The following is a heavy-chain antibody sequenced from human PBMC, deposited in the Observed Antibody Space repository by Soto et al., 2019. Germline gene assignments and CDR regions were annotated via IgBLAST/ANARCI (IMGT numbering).Heavy chain of an antibody. J-gene: IGHJ4*01. D-gene: IGHD6-19*01. CDR2: IYHGGTT. CDR1: CYSISRGSY. V-gene: IGHV4-38-2*02. CDR3: ARVHVMVVAGSTFDY. Sequence: SETLSLTCTVSCYSISRGSYWAWLRQPPGKGPEWIASIYHGGTTFYNPSLKSRITISVDTSNNQFSLKLTSVTAADTAVYYCARVHVMVVAGSTFDYWGHGTLVTVSS.